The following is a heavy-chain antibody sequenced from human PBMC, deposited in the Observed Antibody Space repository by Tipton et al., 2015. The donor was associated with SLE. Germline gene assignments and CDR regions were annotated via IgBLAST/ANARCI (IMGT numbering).Heavy chain of an antibody. CDR3: ARYLRYFDWSMDV. J-gene: IGHJ6*03. CDR2: IYSGGST. D-gene: IGHD3-9*01. V-gene: IGHV3-53*01. Sequence: SLRLSCAASGFTFSSYSMNWVRQAPGKGLEWVSVIYSGGSTYYADSVKGRFTISRDNSKNTLYLQMNSLRAEDTAVYYCARYLRYFDWSMDVWGKGTTVTVSS. CDR1: GFTFSSYS.